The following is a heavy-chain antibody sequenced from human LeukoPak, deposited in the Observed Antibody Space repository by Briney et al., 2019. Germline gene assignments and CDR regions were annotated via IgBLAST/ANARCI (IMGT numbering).Heavy chain of an antibody. Sequence: GGSLRLSCTASGFTFTSYWMSWVRQAPGKGLEWVANIKQDGSEKHYVDSVKGRFTISRDNTKNSLYLQMNSLRADDTAVYYCTRLHNSGWTGYWGQGTLVTVSS. J-gene: IGHJ4*02. D-gene: IGHD6-19*01. CDR3: TRLHNSGWTGY. CDR2: IKQDGSEK. V-gene: IGHV3-7*01. CDR1: GFTFTSYW.